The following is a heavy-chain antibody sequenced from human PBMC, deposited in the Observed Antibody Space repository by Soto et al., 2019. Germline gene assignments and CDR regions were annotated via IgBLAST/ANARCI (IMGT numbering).Heavy chain of an antibody. CDR3: AGSTADTTLKASSF. Sequence: QVQLQESGPGLVKPSETLSLSCAVSGVSITSTDWWSWVRQPPGKGLQWIGEVSLGGGANYNPSLQSRVPISVDNSKNQFSLTLNSVTPADTAVYFCAGSTADTTLKASSFWGQGTLVTVSS. V-gene: IGHV4-4*02. CDR1: GVSITSTDW. CDR2: VSLGGGA. J-gene: IGHJ4*02. D-gene: IGHD1-26*01.